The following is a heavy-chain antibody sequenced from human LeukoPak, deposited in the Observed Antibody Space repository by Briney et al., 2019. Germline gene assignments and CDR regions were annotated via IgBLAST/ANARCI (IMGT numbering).Heavy chain of an antibody. Sequence: SETLSLTCTVSGGSFSSSSYYWGFIRQPPGKGLEWIGSIYYSGSTYYSPSLKSRVTISVDTSKNQFSLRLNSVTAADTAMYYCSRGVYPGVLETKNWFAPWGQGTLVTVSS. CDR2: IYYSGST. CDR3: SRGVYPGVLETKNWFAP. J-gene: IGHJ5*02. V-gene: IGHV4-39*07. D-gene: IGHD5/OR15-5a*01. CDR1: GGSFSSSSYY.